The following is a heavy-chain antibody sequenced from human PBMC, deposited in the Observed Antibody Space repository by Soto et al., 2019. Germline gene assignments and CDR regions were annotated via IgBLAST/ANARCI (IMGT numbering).Heavy chain of an antibody. D-gene: IGHD3-10*01. CDR2: INSDGSIT. CDR3: AKDPTFGEEDYYYYTDV. V-gene: IGHV3-74*01. J-gene: IGHJ6*03. Sequence: GSLRLSCAASRFTFSSYWVHWVRQTPLKWLLLVSRINSDGSITSYADSVKGRFTISRDNAKNTLYLQMNSLRAEDTAVYYCAKDPTFGEEDYYYYTDVWGKGTTVTVSS. CDR1: RFTFSSYW.